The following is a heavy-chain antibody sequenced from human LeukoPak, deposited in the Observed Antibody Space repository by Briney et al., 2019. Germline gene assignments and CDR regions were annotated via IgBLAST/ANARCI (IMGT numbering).Heavy chain of an antibody. D-gene: IGHD6-19*01. CDR1: GFTFSSYG. CDR3: AKDPYRYSSDENWFDP. CDR2: ISGSGGST. J-gene: IGHJ5*02. V-gene: IGHV3-23*01. Sequence: PGGSLRLSCAASGFTFSSYGMSWVRQAPGKGLEWVSAISGSGGSTYYADSVKGRFTISRDNSKNTLYLQMNSLRAEDTAVYYCAKDPYRYSSDENWFDPWGQGTLVTVSS.